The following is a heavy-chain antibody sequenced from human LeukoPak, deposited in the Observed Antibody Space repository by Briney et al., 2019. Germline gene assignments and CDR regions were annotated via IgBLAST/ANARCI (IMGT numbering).Heavy chain of an antibody. CDR1: NYTFTSYG. Sequence: ASVKVSCKAPNYTFTSYGLSWVRQAPGQGLEWMGWISAYNGNTNYAQKLQGRVTMTTDTSTSTAYMELRSLRSDDTAVYYCARAGDDYDFDYWGQGTLVTVSS. CDR3: ARAGDDYDFDY. V-gene: IGHV1-18*01. D-gene: IGHD4-17*01. J-gene: IGHJ4*02. CDR2: ISAYNGNT.